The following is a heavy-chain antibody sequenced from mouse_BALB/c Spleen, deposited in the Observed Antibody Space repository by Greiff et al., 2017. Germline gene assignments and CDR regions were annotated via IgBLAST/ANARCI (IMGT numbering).Heavy chain of an antibody. V-gene: IGHV1S81*02. J-gene: IGHJ2*01. CDR2: INPSNGRT. Sequence: VQLQQPGAELVKPGASVKLSCKASGYTFTSYWMHWVKQRPGQGLEWIGEINPSNGRTNYNEKFKSKATLTVDKSSSTAYMQLSSLTSEDSAVYYWARIHYYGDYWGQGTTLTGSS. CDR1: GYTFTSYW. D-gene: IGHD1-2*01. CDR3: ARIHYYGDY.